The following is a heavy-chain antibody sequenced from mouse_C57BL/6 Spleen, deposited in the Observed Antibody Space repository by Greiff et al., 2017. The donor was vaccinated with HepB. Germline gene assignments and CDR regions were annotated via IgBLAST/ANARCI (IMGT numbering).Heavy chain of an antibody. D-gene: IGHD1-1*01. J-gene: IGHJ3*01. V-gene: IGHV1-39*01. CDR1: GYSFTDYN. Sequence: EVKLMESGPELVKPGASVKISCKASGYSFTDYNMNWVKQSNGKSLEWIGVINPNYGTTSYNQKFKGKATLTVDQSSSTAYMQLNSLTSEDSAVYYCARGDYGSSFFAYWGQGTLVTVSA. CDR3: ARGDYGSSFFAY. CDR2: INPNYGTT.